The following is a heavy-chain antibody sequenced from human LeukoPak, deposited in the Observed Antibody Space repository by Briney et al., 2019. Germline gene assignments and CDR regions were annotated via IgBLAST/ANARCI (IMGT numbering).Heavy chain of an antibody. CDR3: ATYDVVAAIFDY. Sequence: SGTLSLICAVSGGSISSSNWWSWVRQPPGKGLEWIGEIYDSGSTNYNPSLKSRVTISVDKSKNQFSLKLSSVTAADTAVYFCATYDVVAAIFDYWGQGTLATVSS. J-gene: IGHJ4*02. D-gene: IGHD2-15*01. V-gene: IGHV4-4*02. CDR2: IYDSGST. CDR1: GGSISSSNW.